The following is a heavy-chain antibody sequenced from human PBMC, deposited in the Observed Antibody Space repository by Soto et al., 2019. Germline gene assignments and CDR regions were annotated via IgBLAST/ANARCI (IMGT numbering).Heavy chain of an antibody. CDR1: GFTFSSYA. CDR2: ISYDGSNK. J-gene: IGHJ4*02. CDR3: ARDPGAYDSSGYLDY. V-gene: IGHV3-30-3*01. D-gene: IGHD3-22*01. Sequence: GGSLRLSCAASGFTFSSYAMHWVRQAPGKGLEWVAVISYDGSNKYYADSVKGRFTISRDNSKNTLYLQMNSLRAEDTAVYYCARDPGAYDSSGYLDYWGQGTLVTVSS.